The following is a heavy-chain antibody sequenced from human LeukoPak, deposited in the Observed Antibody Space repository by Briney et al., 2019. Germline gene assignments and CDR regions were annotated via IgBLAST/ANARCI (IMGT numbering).Heavy chain of an antibody. CDR2: IDPNSGGT. CDR1: GYTFTDYY. CDR3: ARVTQTDYDFDY. V-gene: IGHV1-2*02. Sequence: GASVKVSCKASGYTFTDYYIHWVRQAPGQGLEWMGWIDPNSGGTNFAQKFQGRVTMTTDTSITTAYMELRSLRSDDTAVYYCARVTQTDYDFDYWGQGTLVTVSS. D-gene: IGHD4-17*01. J-gene: IGHJ4*02.